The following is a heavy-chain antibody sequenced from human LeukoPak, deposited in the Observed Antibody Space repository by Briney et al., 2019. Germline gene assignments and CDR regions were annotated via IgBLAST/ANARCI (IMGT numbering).Heavy chain of an antibody. CDR3: VRESSGTVDY. D-gene: IGHD6-6*01. V-gene: IGHV3-48*02. CDR1: GFTFSTYS. Sequence: GGSLRLSCAASGFTFSTYSRNWVRQAPGKGLEWVSYISGTSSTIYYADSVKGRFTISRDNAKNSLNLQMNSLRDEDTAVYYCVRESSGTVDYWGQGTLVTVSS. CDR2: ISGTSSTI. J-gene: IGHJ4*02.